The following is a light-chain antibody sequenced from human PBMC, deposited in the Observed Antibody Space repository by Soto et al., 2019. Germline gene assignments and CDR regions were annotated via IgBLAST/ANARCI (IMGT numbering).Light chain of an antibody. CDR1: QSCSDY. J-gene: IGKJ4*01. CDR3: QQRNKWPLN. V-gene: IGKV3-11*01. CDR2: AAS. Sequence: ELVLTQAPSTMSLSPGERATLSCRASQSCSDYLAWYQQIPGQAPWPLLYAASNRATGFPARFSGSGSGTDFTLTISSLQPEDWAVYYCQQRNKWPLNFGGGTPVEIK.